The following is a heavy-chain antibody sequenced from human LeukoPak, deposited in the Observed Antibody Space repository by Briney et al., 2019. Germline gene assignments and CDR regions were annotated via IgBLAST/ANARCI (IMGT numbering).Heavy chain of an antibody. V-gene: IGHV1-8*01. CDR3: ATLNRGDYDF. D-gene: IGHD1-14*01. Sequence: ASVKVSCKASGYNFNAFDMNWVRQAPGQGLEWMGWMNPNSGYTGYAQKFQGRVTMTRNTSITTAYMELSSLRSDDTAVYYCATLNRGDYDFWGQGTLVTVSS. J-gene: IGHJ4*02. CDR2: MNPNSGYT. CDR1: GYNFNAFD.